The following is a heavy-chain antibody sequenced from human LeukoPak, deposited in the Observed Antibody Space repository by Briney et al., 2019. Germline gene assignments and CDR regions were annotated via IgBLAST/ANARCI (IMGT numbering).Heavy chain of an antibody. CDR3: ASHIAVAGPFDY. CDR1: GGSISSYY. J-gene: IGHJ4*02. V-gene: IGHV4-59*08. CDR2: IYYSGST. Sequence: PSETLSLTCTVSGGSISSYYWSWIRQPPGKGLEWIGYIYYSGSTNYNPSLKSRVTISVDTSKNQLSLKLSSVTAADTAVYYCASHIAVAGPFDYWGQGTLVTVSS. D-gene: IGHD6-19*01.